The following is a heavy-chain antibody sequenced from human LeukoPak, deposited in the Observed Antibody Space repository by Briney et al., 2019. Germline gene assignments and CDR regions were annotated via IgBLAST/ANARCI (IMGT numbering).Heavy chain of an antibody. D-gene: IGHD2-2*01. CDR2: ISAYNGNT. CDR1: GYTFTSYG. J-gene: IGHJ4*02. Sequence: ASVKVSCKASGYTFTSYGISWVRQAPGQGLEWMGWISAYNGNTNYAQKLQGRVTMTTDTSTSTAYMELSSLRSDDTAVYYCARDTLLSVVVVPAANVFFDYWGQGTLVTVSS. CDR3: ARDTLLSVVVVPAANVFFDY. V-gene: IGHV1-18*04.